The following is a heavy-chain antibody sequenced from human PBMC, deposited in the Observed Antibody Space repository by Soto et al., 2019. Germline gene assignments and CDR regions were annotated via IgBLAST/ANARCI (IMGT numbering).Heavy chain of an antibody. J-gene: IGHJ4*02. Sequence: GGSLRLSCAASELSLSNAWMNWVRQAPGKGPEWVGHIKSISDGGTIEYAAFVKGRFIISRDDSKNTLSLEMNSLKTEDTAVYCTTKNGYVVPTEYWGQGTLVTVSS. V-gene: IGHV3-15*07. CDR3: TKNGYVVPTEY. CDR1: ELSLSNAW. CDR2: IKSISDGGTI. D-gene: IGHD3-22*01.